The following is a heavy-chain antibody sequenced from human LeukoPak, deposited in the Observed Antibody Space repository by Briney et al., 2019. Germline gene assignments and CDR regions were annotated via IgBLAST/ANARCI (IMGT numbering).Heavy chain of an antibody. J-gene: IGHJ4*02. D-gene: IGHD3-22*01. CDR2: IYHSGST. Sequence: ETLSLTCTVSGYSISSGYYWGWIRQPPGKGLEWIGSIYHSGSTYYNPSLKSRVTISVDTSKNQFSLKLSSVTAADTAVYYCASTNLDSSGYSHFDYWGQGTLVTVSS. V-gene: IGHV4-38-2*02. CDR1: GYSISSGYY. CDR3: ASTNLDSSGYSHFDY.